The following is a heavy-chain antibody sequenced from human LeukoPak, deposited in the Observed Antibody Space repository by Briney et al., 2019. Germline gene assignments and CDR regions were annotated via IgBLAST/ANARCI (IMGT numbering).Heavy chain of an antibody. V-gene: IGHV3-23*01. Sequence: GGSLRLSCVTSGFTFSSYAMSWVRQAPGKGLEWVSAISGSGGSTYYADSVKGRFTISRDNSKNTLYLQMNSLRAEDTAVYYCAKGGGRQNAFDIWGQGTMVTVSS. J-gene: IGHJ3*02. CDR2: ISGSGGST. CDR1: GFTFSSYA. D-gene: IGHD2-15*01. CDR3: AKGGGRQNAFDI.